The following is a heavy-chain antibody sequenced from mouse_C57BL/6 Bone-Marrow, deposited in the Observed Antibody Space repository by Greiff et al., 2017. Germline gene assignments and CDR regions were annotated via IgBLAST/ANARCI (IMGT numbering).Heavy chain of an antibody. CDR2: IDPENGDT. J-gene: IGHJ4*01. V-gene: IGHV14-4*01. CDR3: TTRSYPDRAVGD. Sequence: EVQLQQSGAALVRPGASVKLSCTASGFNIKDDYMNWVKQRPEPGLEWIGWIDPENGDTEYASKFQCKDTITADTSSNTAYLHLSSLTSEDTAVYYCTTRSYPDRAVGDWGQGATVTVSS. CDR1: GFNIKDDY. D-gene: IGHD1-1*01.